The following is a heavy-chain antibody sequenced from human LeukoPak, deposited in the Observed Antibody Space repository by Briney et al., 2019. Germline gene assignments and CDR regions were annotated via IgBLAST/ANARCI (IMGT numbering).Heavy chain of an antibody. CDR3: ARIGVAGTDWFDP. D-gene: IGHD6-19*01. CDR2: IYYSGST. Sequence: SETLSLTCIVSGGSISCYYWSWIRQPPGKGLEWIGYIYYSGSTNYNPSLKSRVTISVDTSKNQFSLKLSSVTAADTAVYYCARIGVAGTDWFDPWGQGTLVTVSS. J-gene: IGHJ5*02. CDR1: GGSISCYY. V-gene: IGHV4-59*01.